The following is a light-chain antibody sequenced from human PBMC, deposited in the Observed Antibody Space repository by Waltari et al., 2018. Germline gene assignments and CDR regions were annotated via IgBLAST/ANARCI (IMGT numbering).Light chain of an antibody. CDR2: AAS. CDR3: QSYYNVPIT. V-gene: IGKV1-27*01. CDR1: QGISSS. J-gene: IGKJ4*01. Sequence: DIQVTQSPSSLSASVGDRVTITCRASQGISSSLAWYQQKPGTSPKLLIYAASTLQSGIPSRFSGGGSGTDFTLTINNPQPEDVSTYYCQSYYNVPITFGGGTRVEI.